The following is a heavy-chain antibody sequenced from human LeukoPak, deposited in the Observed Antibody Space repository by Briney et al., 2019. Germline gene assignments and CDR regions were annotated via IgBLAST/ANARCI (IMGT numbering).Heavy chain of an antibody. CDR2: IYPGDSDT. Sequence: GESLKISCKGSGYSFTTYWIGWVRQMPGKGLEWMGIIYPGDSDTRYSPSFEGQVTISADKSISTAYLQWNSLRASDTAMYYCARGDGSYCGSFDYWGQGTLVTVSS. V-gene: IGHV5-51*01. D-gene: IGHD1-26*01. J-gene: IGHJ4*02. CDR1: GYSFTTYW. CDR3: ARGDGSYCGSFDY.